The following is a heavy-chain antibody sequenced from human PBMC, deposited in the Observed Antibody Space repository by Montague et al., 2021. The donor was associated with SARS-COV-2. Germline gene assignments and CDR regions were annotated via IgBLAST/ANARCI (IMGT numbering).Heavy chain of an antibody. J-gene: IGHJ4*02. CDR3: ARWDPQTLTVISLRGKSANDY. Sequence: SETLSLTCAVYGESLSGFFWSWIRQPPGKGLEWIAEINDRGVANYNYNPSLGSRVTISADTSKNQFSLKLRSVTAADTAVYYCARWDPQTLTVISLRGKSANDYWGQGTLVTASS. D-gene: IGHD4-11*01. CDR1: GESLSGFF. V-gene: IGHV4-34*01. CDR2: INDRGVANY.